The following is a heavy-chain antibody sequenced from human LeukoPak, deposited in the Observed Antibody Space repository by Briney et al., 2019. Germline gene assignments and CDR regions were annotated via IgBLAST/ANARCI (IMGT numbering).Heavy chain of an antibody. Sequence: GGSLRLSCATSGFTFNNYNMNWVRQAPGRALEWVSSITSSGTYIFYADSVKGRFTISRDNAKNSLYLQMNSLGPEDTAVYYCARDGYSGYDLYYYYYMDVWGKGTTVTVSS. D-gene: IGHD5-12*01. V-gene: IGHV3-21*01. CDR3: ARDGYSGYDLYYYYYMDV. J-gene: IGHJ6*03. CDR1: GFTFNNYN. CDR2: ITSSGTYI.